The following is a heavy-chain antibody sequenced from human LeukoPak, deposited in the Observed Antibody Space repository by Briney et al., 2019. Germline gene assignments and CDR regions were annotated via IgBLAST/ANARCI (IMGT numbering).Heavy chain of an antibody. Sequence: ASVKVSCKASGYTFTGYYMHWVQQAPGQGLEWMGWINPNSGGTNYAQKFQGRVTMTRDTSISTAYMELSRLRSDDTAVYYCAREGLYGRTSCYDYWGQGTLVTVSS. CDR3: AREGLYGRTSCYDY. CDR1: GYTFTGYY. D-gene: IGHD2-2*01. CDR2: INPNSGGT. J-gene: IGHJ4*02. V-gene: IGHV1-2*02.